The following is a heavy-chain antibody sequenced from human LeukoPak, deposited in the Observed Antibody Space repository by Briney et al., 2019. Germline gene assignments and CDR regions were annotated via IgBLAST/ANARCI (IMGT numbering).Heavy chain of an antibody. Sequence: SETLSLTCTVTGGSISSSSYYRGWIRQPPGKGLEWIGSIYYSGSTYYNPSLKSRVTISVDTSKNQFSLKLSSVTAADTAVYYCARVGGSYYYDAFDIWGQGTMVTVSS. J-gene: IGHJ3*02. CDR1: GGSISSSSYY. CDR3: ARVGGSYYYDAFDI. V-gene: IGHV4-39*07. D-gene: IGHD1-26*01. CDR2: IYYSGST.